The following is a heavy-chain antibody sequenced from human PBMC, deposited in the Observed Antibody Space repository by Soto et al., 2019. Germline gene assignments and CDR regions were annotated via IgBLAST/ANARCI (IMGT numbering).Heavy chain of an antibody. D-gene: IGHD1-26*01. CDR2: IYFSGST. V-gene: IGHV4-39*07. Sequence: SETLSLTCTVSGGSISSSTYYWGWIRQPPGKGLEWIGSIYFSGSTNYNPSLKSRVTISVDTSKNQFSLKLSSVTAADTAVYYCARRGSGSYFEPYYYYGMDVWGQGTTVTVSS. CDR1: GGSISSSTYY. CDR3: ARRGSGSYFEPYYYYGMDV. J-gene: IGHJ6*02.